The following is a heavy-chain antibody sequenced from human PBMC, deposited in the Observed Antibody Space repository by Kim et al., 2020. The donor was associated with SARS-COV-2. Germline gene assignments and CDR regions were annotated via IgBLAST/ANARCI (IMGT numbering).Heavy chain of an antibody. J-gene: IGHJ6*02. CDR1: GGSFSDYY. V-gene: IGHV4-34*01. CDR3: ARGRGGTTVVTLGLGYYYYYGMDV. Sequence: SETLSLTCAVYGGSFSDYYWSWIRQPPGKGLEWIGEINHSGSTNYNPSLKSRVTISVDTSKNQFSLKLSSVTAADTAVYYCARGRGGTTVVTLGLGYYYYYGMDVWGQGTTVTVSS. D-gene: IGHD4-17*01. CDR2: INHSGST.